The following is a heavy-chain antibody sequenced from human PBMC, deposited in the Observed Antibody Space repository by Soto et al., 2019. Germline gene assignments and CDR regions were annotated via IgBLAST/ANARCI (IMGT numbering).Heavy chain of an antibody. CDR2: ITDDGSVT. CDR1: GFTFSNSW. D-gene: IGHD3-22*01. CDR3: ARAQYDSSAYYFGN. Sequence: EVQLVESGGGLVQPGGSLRLSCTASGFTFSNSWMHWVRQGPGKGMVWVSRITDDGSVTNYADSVKGRFTISRDNAKSTVYLQMNSLRAEDTALYYCARAQYDSSAYYFGNWGQGTLVTVSS. V-gene: IGHV3-74*01. J-gene: IGHJ4*02.